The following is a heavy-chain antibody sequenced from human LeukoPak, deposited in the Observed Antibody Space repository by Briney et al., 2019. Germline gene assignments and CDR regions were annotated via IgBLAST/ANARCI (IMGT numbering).Heavy chain of an antibody. V-gene: IGHV3-64*01. CDR2: IGGNGGGI. CDR1: GFTFGNYA. J-gene: IGHJ3*02. CDR3: TRVEVAGTRAFDI. Sequence: AGGSLRLSCAAPGFTFGNYAMHWVRQAPGKGLEYVSSIGGNGGGIYYANSVKGRFTISRDNAKNTLYLQMNSLRDDDTAVYYCTRVEVAGTRAFDIWGQGTMVTVSS. D-gene: IGHD6-19*01.